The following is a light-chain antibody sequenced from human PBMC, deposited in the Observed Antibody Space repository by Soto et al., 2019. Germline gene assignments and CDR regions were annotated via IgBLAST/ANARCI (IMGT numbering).Light chain of an antibody. CDR3: QQYNNWPLT. V-gene: IGKV3D-15*01. Sequence: EVVMTQSPATLSVSPLEIATLSFRASQTVRDNLGWYQQKPGQPPRLLIYGATTRATGIPARFSGSGSGTEFTLTISSLQSEDFAVYYCQQYNNWPLTFGGGTKVDI. CDR1: QTVRDN. CDR2: GAT. J-gene: IGKJ4*01.